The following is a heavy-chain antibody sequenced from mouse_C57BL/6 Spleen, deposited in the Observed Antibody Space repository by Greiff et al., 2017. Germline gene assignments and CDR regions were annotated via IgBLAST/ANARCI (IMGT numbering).Heavy chain of an antibody. CDR2: IYPGSGNT. V-gene: IGHV1-76*01. D-gene: IGHD2-4*01. CDR3: ARGGYYDYDVEWYFDV. J-gene: IGHJ1*03. Sequence: VKLQQSGAELVRPGASVKLSCKASGYTFTDYYINWVKQRPGQGLEWIARIYPGSGNTYYNEKFKGKATLTAEKSSSTAYMQLSSLTSEDSAVYFCARGGYYDYDVEWYFDVWGTGTTVTVSS. CDR1: GYTFTDYY.